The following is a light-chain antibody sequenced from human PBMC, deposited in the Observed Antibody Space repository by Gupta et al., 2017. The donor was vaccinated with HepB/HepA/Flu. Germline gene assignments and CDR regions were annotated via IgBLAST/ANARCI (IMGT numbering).Light chain of an antibody. CDR3: SSFTNSTTEV. CDR1: SSDVGYYNY. CDR2: DVS. J-gene: IGLJ1*01. V-gene: IGLV2-14*01. Sequence: SALTQPASVSGSPGQSITISCTGTSSDVGYYNYVSWYQQHPGKAPKVMIYDVSNRPSGVSNRFSGSKSGNTASLTISGLQAEDEAEYYCSSFTNSTTEVFGTGTKVTVL.